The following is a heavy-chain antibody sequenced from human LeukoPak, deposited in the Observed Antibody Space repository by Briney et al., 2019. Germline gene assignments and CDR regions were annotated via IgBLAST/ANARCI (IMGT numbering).Heavy chain of an antibody. Sequence: GESLRLSCEASGYXFTNYWISWVRQMPGRGLDWMGRIDPSASQTNYNPSFRGHITISVDRSISTVYLQWGSLQASDTAIYYCARRNREKAISLDLWGRGTVVTVSS. D-gene: IGHD1-14*01. V-gene: IGHV5-10-1*01. CDR2: IDPSASQT. J-gene: IGHJ2*01. CDR1: GYXFTNYW. CDR3: ARRNREKAISLDL.